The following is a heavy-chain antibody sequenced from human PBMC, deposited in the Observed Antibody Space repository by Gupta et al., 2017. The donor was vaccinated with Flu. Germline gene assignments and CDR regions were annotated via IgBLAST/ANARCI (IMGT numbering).Heavy chain of an antibody. CDR2: IIPIFGTA. J-gene: IGHJ5*02. Sequence: QAPGQGLEWMGGIIPIFGTANYAQKFQGRVTITADESTTTAYMELSSLISEDPAVYYCARDLGSGTYGWFDPWGQGTLVTVSS. D-gene: IGHD1-26*01. V-gene: IGHV1-69*01. CDR3: ARDLGSGTYGWFDP.